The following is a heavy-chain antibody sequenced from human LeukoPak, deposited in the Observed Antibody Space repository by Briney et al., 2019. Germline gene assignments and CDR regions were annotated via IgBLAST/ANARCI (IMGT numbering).Heavy chain of an antibody. V-gene: IGHV4-39*07. Sequence: PSETLSLTCTVSGGSISSSSFYWGWVRQPPGKGLEWIGSMYYSGRIYYNPSLKSRVTISVDTSKNQFSLKLSSVTAADTAVYYCARLTQWFGEQKFDYWGQGTLVTVSS. CDR2: MYYSGRI. CDR3: ARLTQWFGEQKFDY. J-gene: IGHJ4*02. CDR1: GGSISSSSFY. D-gene: IGHD3-10*01.